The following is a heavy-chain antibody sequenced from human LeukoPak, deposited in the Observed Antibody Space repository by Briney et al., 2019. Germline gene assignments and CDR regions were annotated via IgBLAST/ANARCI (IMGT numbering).Heavy chain of an antibody. Sequence: PSETLSLTCAIYGGSFSGYQWSWIRQPAGKGLEWIGEINHSGSTNYNPSLKSRVTISADTSKNQFSLKLTSVTAADTAVYYCARGGPYGLGGWGQGTLVTVSS. CDR3: ARGGPYGLGG. D-gene: IGHD3-10*01. J-gene: IGHJ4*02. V-gene: IGHV4-34*01. CDR1: GGSFSGYQ. CDR2: INHSGST.